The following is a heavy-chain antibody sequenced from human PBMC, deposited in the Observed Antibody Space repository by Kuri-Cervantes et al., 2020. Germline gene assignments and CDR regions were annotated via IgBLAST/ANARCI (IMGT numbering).Heavy chain of an antibody. CDR3: ARAGRTYFYFYMDV. Sequence: GESLKISCAASGFTFSSYAMHWVRQAPGKGLEWVAVISYDGSNKYYADSVKGRFTISRDNDKDSLYLQMKSLRAEDTALYYCARAGRTYFYFYMDVWGKGTTVTVSS. V-gene: IGHV3-30-3*01. CDR1: GFTFSSYA. J-gene: IGHJ6*03. CDR2: ISYDGSNK.